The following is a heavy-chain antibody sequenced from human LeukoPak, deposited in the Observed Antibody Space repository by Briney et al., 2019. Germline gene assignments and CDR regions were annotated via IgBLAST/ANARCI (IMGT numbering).Heavy chain of an antibody. Sequence: PGGSLRLSCAASGFTFSSYGMHWVRQAPGKGLEWVAVISYDGSNKYYADSVKGRFTISRDNSKNTLYLQMNSLRAEDTAVYYCAKDQATVTTGYFDYWGQGTLFTVSS. CDR3: AKDQATVTTGYFDY. CDR2: ISYDGSNK. J-gene: IGHJ4*02. V-gene: IGHV3-30*18. D-gene: IGHD4-17*01. CDR1: GFTFSSYG.